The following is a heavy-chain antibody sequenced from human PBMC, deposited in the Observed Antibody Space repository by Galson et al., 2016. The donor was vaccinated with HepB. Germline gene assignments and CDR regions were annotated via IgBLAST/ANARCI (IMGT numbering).Heavy chain of an antibody. V-gene: IGHV3-74*01. CDR2: INGDGTIT. CDR1: GFTFSTNW. CDR3: ARAGHYSDGNSYYPLHQ. J-gene: IGHJ4*02. Sequence: SLRLSCAASGFTFSTNWMHRVRQAPGKGLVWVSRINGDGTITDYADSVKGRFTISRDNAKNSLFLQMDSLRAEDTAIYYCARAGHYSDGNSYYPLHQWGQGTLVTVSS. D-gene: IGHD3-22*01.